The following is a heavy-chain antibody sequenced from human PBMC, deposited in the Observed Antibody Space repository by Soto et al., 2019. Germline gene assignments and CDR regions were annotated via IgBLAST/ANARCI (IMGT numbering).Heavy chain of an antibody. CDR2: SYYNGGST. CDR1: GGSIISHF. V-gene: IGHV4-59*08. D-gene: IGHD6-19*01. Sequence: QVQLQESGPGLVKPSETLSLTCTVSGGSIISHFWSWIRQSPGKGLEWIGYSYYNGGSTDYNPSLKSRVTISVDTSKDQFSLKLSSVTAADTAVYHCARLLAVAGTRHYYYGMDVWGQGTTVTVSS. J-gene: IGHJ6*02. CDR3: ARLLAVAGTRHYYYGMDV.